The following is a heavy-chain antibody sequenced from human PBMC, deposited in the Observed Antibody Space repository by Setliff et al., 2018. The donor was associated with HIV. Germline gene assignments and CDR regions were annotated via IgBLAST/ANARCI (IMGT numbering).Heavy chain of an antibody. CDR2: INPSGGST. CDR3: AGSNYYYYYMDV. J-gene: IGHJ6*03. CDR1: GYTFTSYY. Sequence: GASVKVSCKASGYTFTSYYMHWVRQAPGQGLEWMGIINPSGGSTSYAQRFQGRVTMTRDTSISTAYMELSRLRSDDTAVYYCAGSNYYYYYMDVWGKGTTVTVSS. V-gene: IGHV1-46*01. D-gene: IGHD4-4*01.